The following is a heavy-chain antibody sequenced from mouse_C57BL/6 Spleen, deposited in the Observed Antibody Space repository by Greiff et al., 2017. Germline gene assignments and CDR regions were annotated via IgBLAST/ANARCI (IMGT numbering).Heavy chain of an antibody. J-gene: IGHJ1*03. V-gene: IGHV5-17*01. Sequence: EVKLVESGGGLVKPGGSLKLSCAASGFTFSDYGMNWVRQAPEKGLEWVAYISSGSSTISSADTVNGRFTISRDNAKNTLFLQMTSRRSEDTAMYYCARPVGGYFDVWGTGTTVTVSS. CDR3: ARPVGGYFDV. CDR2: ISSGSSTI. CDR1: GFTFSDYG. D-gene: IGHD1-1*01.